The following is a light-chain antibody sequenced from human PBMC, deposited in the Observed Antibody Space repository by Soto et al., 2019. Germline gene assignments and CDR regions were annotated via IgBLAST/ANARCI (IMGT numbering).Light chain of an antibody. J-gene: IGLJ2*01. CDR2: EVN. CDR3: SSCSSNNTLL. V-gene: IGLV2-14*01. Sequence: QAVLTQPASVSGSPGQSIAISCTGTISDVGGYDCVSWYQQHPGKAPKLIIYEVNDRPSGVSHRFSGSKSGYTASLTISGLLAEDEAEYYCSSCSSNNTLLFGGGTQLTVL. CDR1: ISDVGGYDC.